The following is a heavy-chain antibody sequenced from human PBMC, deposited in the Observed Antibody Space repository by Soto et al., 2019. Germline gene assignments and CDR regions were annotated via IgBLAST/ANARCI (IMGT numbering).Heavy chain of an antibody. Sequence: PGGSLRLSCAASGFTFDDYGMSWVRHAPGKGLEWVSGINWNGGSTGYADSVEGRFTISRDNAKNSLYLQMNSLRAEDTALYYCARVRGFDHNYGMDVWGQGTTVTVSS. V-gene: IGHV3-20*04. CDR1: GFTFDDYG. D-gene: IGHD3-9*01. CDR3: ARVRGFDHNYGMDV. CDR2: INWNGGST. J-gene: IGHJ6*02.